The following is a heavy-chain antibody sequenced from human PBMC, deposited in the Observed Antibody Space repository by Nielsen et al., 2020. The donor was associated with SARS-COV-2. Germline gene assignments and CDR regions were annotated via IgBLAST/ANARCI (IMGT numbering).Heavy chain of an antibody. Sequence: GGSLRLSCEVSGFMFSNYWMTWVRQAPGKGLEWVAFIRYDGSDKYYADSVKGRFMNSRDNSKNTLYLQMNSLRAEDTAVYYCATVGEYSSTFDYWGQGTLVTVSS. D-gene: IGHD6-6*01. V-gene: IGHV3-30*02. CDR1: GFMFSNYW. J-gene: IGHJ4*02. CDR2: IRYDGSDK. CDR3: ATVGEYSSTFDY.